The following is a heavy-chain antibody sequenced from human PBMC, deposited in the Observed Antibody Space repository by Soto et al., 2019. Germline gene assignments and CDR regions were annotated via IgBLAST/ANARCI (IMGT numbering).Heavy chain of an antibody. D-gene: IGHD3-9*01. CDR3: ARETDILEGSFFWLDP. CDR2: TRAYNGNT. V-gene: IGHV1-18*01. J-gene: IGHJ5*02. CDR1: GYDFSEYG. Sequence: QFQLVPSGSEVKMTGASVRVSCKASGYDFSEYGLSWLRQAPGPRLAWRGWTRAYNGNTKYAQNFQGRFTLTTDTSKSRAHMETKNRRSDETAMYFCARETDILEGSFFWLDPGGQGKLATVSA.